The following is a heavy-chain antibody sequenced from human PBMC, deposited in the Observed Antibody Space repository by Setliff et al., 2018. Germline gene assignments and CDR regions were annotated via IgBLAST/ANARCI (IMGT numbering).Heavy chain of an antibody. D-gene: IGHD5-18*01. V-gene: IGHV1-2*02. J-gene: IGHJ4*02. Sequence: ASVKVSCKASGYTFGAHYIHWVRQAPGQGFEWMGWINPNSGDTNYAQNFQGRVTMTRDTSINTVYMDMRGLTSDDTAICYCARNIGMGQRDYFDYWGQGTVVTVSS. CDR3: ARNIGMGQRDYFDY. CDR1: GYTFGAHY. CDR2: INPNSGDT.